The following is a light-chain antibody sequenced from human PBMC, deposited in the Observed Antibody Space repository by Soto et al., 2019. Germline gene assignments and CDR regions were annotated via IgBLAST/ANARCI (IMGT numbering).Light chain of an antibody. CDR2: GAS. J-gene: IGKJ2*01. V-gene: IGKV3-15*01. CDR1: QTVASN. Sequence: EIVMTQSPASLSVSPGDGATVSCRASQTVASNLAWYQQKPGQGPRLLIHGASTRAAGVPARFSGSGSGTDFTLTISSLQSEDFAVYYCQQYRNWPPQYTFGQGTKLQIK. CDR3: QQYRNWPPQYT.